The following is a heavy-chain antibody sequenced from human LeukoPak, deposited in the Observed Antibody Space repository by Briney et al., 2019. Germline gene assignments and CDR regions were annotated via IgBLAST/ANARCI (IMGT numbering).Heavy chain of an antibody. Sequence: SETLSLTCTVSGGSISSYYWTWIRQPPGKGLEWIGYIYYSGSTNYNPSLKSRVTISVVTSKSQFSLTLSSVTAADTAVYYCARYTASLSAADYWGQGTLVTVSS. CDR2: IYYSGST. V-gene: IGHV4-59*08. D-gene: IGHD6-13*01. CDR3: ARYTASLSAADY. CDR1: GGSISSYY. J-gene: IGHJ4*02.